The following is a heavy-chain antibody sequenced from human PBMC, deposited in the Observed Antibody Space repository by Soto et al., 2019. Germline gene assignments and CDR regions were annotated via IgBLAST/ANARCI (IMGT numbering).Heavy chain of an antibody. CDR2: INPSGGST. Sequence: QVQLVQSGAEVKKPGASVKVSCKASGYTFTSYYMHRVRQAPGQGLEWMGIINPSGGSTSSAQKFQGRVTRTRDTSTSTVYMELSSLRSEDTAVYYWARDDYGDYEVVGGFDPWGQGTLVTVSS. CDR3: ARDDYGDYEVVGGFDP. CDR1: GYTFTSYY. V-gene: IGHV1-46*01. D-gene: IGHD4-17*01. J-gene: IGHJ5*02.